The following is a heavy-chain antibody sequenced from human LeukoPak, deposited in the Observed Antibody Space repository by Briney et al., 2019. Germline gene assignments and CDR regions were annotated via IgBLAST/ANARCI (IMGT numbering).Heavy chain of an antibody. Sequence: SETLSLTCTVSGGSISSSSYYWGWIRRPPGKGLEWIGSIYYSGSTYYNPSLKSRVTISVDTSKNQFSLKLSSVTAADTAVYYCARHFAVGYCSGGSCYRLLYYFDYWGQGTLVTVSS. V-gene: IGHV4-39*01. CDR2: IYYSGST. D-gene: IGHD2-15*01. CDR3: ARHFAVGYCSGGSCYRLLYYFDY. J-gene: IGHJ4*02. CDR1: GGSISSSSYY.